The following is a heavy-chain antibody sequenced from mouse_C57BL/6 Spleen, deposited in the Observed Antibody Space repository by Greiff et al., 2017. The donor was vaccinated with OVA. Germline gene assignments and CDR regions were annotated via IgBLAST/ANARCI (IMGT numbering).Heavy chain of an antibody. J-gene: IGHJ1*03. Sequence: VKLQESGADLAKPGASVKLSCKASGYTFTSYWMHWVKKRPGRGLEWIGYINPSSGYTTYNQKFKDKATLTADKSYSTAYMQLSSLTYEVSAVYYCARDTIVTRGYFDVWGTGTTVTVSS. CDR3: ARDTIVTRGYFDV. CDR2: INPSSGYT. V-gene: IGHV1-7*01. CDR1: GYTFTSYW. D-gene: IGHD2-5*01.